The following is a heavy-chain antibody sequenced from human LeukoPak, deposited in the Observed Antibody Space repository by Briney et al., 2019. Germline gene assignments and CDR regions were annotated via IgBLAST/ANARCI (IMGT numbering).Heavy chain of an antibody. CDR3: ARVARYDFWSGYIT. V-gene: IGHV1-3*01. Sequence: ASVNVSCKASGYTFTSYAMHWVRQAPGQRLEWMGWINAGNGNTKYSQKFQGRVTITRDTSASTAYMELSSLRSEDTAVYYCARVARYDFWSGYITWGQGTLVTVSS. CDR2: INAGNGNT. D-gene: IGHD3-3*01. J-gene: IGHJ5*02. CDR1: GYTFTSYA.